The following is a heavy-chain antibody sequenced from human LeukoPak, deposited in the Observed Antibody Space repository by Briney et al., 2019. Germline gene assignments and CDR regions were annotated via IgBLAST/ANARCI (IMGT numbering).Heavy chain of an antibody. D-gene: IGHD3-22*01. V-gene: IGHV3-23*01. CDR2: ISGSGGST. CDR3: AKDPNYYDSSGYYH. CDR1: GFTFSSYA. Sequence: PGASLRLSCAASGFTFSSYAMSWVRQAPGKGLEWVSAISGSGGSTYYADSVKGRFTISRDNSKNTLYLQMNSLRAEDTAVYCCAKDPNYYDSSGYYHWGQGTLVTVSS. J-gene: IGHJ5*02.